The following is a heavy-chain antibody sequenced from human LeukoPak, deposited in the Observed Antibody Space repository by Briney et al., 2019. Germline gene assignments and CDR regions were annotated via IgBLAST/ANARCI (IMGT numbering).Heavy chain of an antibody. D-gene: IGHD1-26*01. CDR2: IYYSGST. J-gene: IGHJ4*02. V-gene: IGHV4-59*01. Sequence: SETLSLTCTVSGGSISSYYWSWIRQPPGKGLEWIGYIYYSGSTNYNPSLKSRVTMSVDTSKKQFSLKLRSVTAADTAMYYCARALRSGSYYFDSWGQGSLLTVSS. CDR3: ARALRSGSYYFDS. CDR1: GGSISSYY.